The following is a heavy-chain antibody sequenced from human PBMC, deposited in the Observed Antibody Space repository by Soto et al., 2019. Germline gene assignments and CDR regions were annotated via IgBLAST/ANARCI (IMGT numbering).Heavy chain of an antibody. CDR2: IYYCGST. CDR3: ARRGYCSGGSCPSEYYYYYMDV. Sequence: PGGSLRLSCAASGLTFSDNDMSWIRQAPGKGLEWIGYIYYCGSTNYNPSLKSRVTISVDTSKNQFSLKVSSVTAADTAVYYCARRGYCSGGSCPSEYYYYYMDVWGKGTRVTVSS. J-gene: IGHJ6*03. V-gene: IGHV4-59*08. D-gene: IGHD2-15*01. CDR1: GLTFSDND.